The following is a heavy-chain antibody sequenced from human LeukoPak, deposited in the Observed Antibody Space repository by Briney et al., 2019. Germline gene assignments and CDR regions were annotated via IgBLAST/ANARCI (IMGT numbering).Heavy chain of an antibody. CDR2: IGSSGTSI. Sequence: GGSLRLSCAASGFTFSSYEMHWVRQAPGKGLEWVSSIGSSGTSIYYADSVKGRFTISRDNAENSLYLQMNSLRAEDTAVYYCARRFDSWGPGTLVTVSS. J-gene: IGHJ4*02. CDR1: GFTFSSYE. CDR3: ARRFDS. V-gene: IGHV3-48*03.